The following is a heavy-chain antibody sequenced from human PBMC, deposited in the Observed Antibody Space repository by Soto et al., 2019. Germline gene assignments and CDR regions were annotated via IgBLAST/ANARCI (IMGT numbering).Heavy chain of an antibody. CDR2: INPKSGGT. Sequence: ASVKVSCKASGYSFTDYHIHWVRQAPGQGLEWLGRINPKSGGTSTAQKFQGWVTMARDRSISTVYMELTRLRSDDTAVYFCARGHSTDCSNGVCSFFYNHEMDVWGQGTTVTVSS. D-gene: IGHD2-8*01. CDR3: ARGHSTDCSNGVCSFFYNHEMDV. J-gene: IGHJ6*02. V-gene: IGHV1-2*04. CDR1: GYSFTDYH.